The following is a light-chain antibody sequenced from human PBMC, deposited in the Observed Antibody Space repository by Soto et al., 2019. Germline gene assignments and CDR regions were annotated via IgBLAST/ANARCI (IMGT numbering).Light chain of an antibody. CDR3: QQYNNWPPWT. V-gene: IGKV3-15*01. CDR1: QSISGK. Sequence: EIVLTHSPGTLALSPWERATLSCSASQSISGKLAWYQHRPGQAPRLLIYDASIRATGIPARFSGSGSGTAFTLNISSLQSEDFALYYCQQYNNWPPWTFGQGTKVDNK. CDR2: DAS. J-gene: IGKJ1*01.